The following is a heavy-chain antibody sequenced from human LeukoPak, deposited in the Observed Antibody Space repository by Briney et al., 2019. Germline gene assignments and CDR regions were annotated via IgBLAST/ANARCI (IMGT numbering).Heavy chain of an antibody. J-gene: IGHJ5*02. CDR3: ARVLAAAGNNWFDP. D-gene: IGHD6-13*01. CDR1: GGSFSGYY. Sequence: SETLSLTCAVYGGSFSGYYWSWIRQPPGKGLEWIGEINHSGSTNYNPSLKSRVTISVDTSKNQFSLKLRSVTAADTAVYYCARVLAAAGNNWFDPWGQGTLVTVSS. V-gene: IGHV4-34*01. CDR2: INHSGST.